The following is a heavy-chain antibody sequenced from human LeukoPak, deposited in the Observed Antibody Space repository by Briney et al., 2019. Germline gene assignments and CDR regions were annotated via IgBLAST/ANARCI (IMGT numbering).Heavy chain of an antibody. CDR2: IYWDDDK. V-gene: IGHV2-5*02. CDR3: AHRQVAGQFDY. Sequence: SGPTLVKPTQTLTLTCTFSGFSLSTSGVGVGWVRQPPGKAMELLALIYWDDDKRYSPSLKSRLTITKDTSKNQVVLTMTNMDPVDTATYYCAHRQVAGQFDYWGQGTLVTVSS. CDR1: GFSLSTSGVG. D-gene: IGHD6-19*01. J-gene: IGHJ4*02.